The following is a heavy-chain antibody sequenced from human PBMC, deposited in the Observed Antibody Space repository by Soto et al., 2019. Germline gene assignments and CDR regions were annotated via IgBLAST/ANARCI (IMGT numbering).Heavy chain of an antibody. J-gene: IGHJ4*02. Sequence: QVQLVQSGAEVTKPGASVKVSCKASGYTFTAYAIHWLRQAPGQRLEWMGWINDGKGRTKYSQRFQGRVTLTRDTSASTAYMALSSLRAEDTAVYYCARDGIGALDYWGQGTLVTVSS. CDR2: INDGKGRT. V-gene: IGHV1-3*01. D-gene: IGHD1-1*01. CDR3: ARDGIGALDY. CDR1: GYTFTAYA.